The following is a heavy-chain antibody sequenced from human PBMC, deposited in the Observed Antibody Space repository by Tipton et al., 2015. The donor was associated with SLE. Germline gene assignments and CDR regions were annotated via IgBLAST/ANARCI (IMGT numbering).Heavy chain of an antibody. V-gene: IGHV4-59*01. CDR1: GGSISSYY. CDR2: VFYSGST. J-gene: IGHJ6*04. D-gene: IGHD3-3*01. Sequence: TLSLTCTVSGGSISSYYWSWIRQTPGKGLEWIGNVFYSGSTHYNPSLKSRVIMSVDTSKNEFSLKVSSVTAADTAVYYCAREGLRFLHMDVWGRGTTVIVSS. CDR3: AREGLRFLHMDV.